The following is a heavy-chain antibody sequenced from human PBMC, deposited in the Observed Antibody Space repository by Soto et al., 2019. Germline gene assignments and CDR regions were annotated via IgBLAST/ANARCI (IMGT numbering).Heavy chain of an antibody. J-gene: IGHJ4*02. CDR1: GATINSGDTGY. V-gene: IGHV4-31*03. CDR3: AVPGSGDFDY. Sequence: SQTLCLSYRVSGATINSGDTGYRNWIRQHPVKGLEWIGYIYHSGTTNYNPSLKGRVNISGDRSKNLLSLSLTSVTAADTDVYYCAVPGSGDFDYWGQGTLVTVS. D-gene: IGHD5-12*01. CDR2: IYHSGTT.